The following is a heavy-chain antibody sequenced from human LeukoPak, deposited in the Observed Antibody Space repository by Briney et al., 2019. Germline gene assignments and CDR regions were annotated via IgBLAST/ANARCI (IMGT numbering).Heavy chain of an antibody. Sequence: ASVKVSCKASGYTFTSYGISWVRQAPGQGREWMGWISAYNGNTNYAQKLQGRVTMTTDTSTSTTYIELRSLRSDDTTVYYYSRSPNIVVVGLDPWGQGTLVTVSS. CDR3: SRSPNIVVVGLDP. CDR1: GYTFTSYG. V-gene: IGHV1-18*01. J-gene: IGHJ5*02. CDR2: ISAYNGNT. D-gene: IGHD2-2*01.